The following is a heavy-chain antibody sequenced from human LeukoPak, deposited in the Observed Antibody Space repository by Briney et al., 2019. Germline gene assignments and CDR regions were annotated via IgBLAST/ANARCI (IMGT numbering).Heavy chain of an antibody. Sequence: GGSLRLSCAASGFTFSNSWMSWVRQAPGKGLEWGANIKQDGSEKHFVDSVKGRFTISRDNAKNSLYLQMNSLRAEDTAVYYCARYFYGPFDYWGQGTLVTVSS. D-gene: IGHD2/OR15-2a*01. CDR3: ARYFYGPFDY. V-gene: IGHV3-7*05. CDR2: IKQDGSEK. CDR1: GFTFSNSW. J-gene: IGHJ4*02.